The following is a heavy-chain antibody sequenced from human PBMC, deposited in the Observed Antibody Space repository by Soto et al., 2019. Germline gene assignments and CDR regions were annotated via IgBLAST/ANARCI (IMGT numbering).Heavy chain of an antibody. D-gene: IGHD1-26*01. CDR2: ITGNSDET. J-gene: IGHJ3*01. V-gene: IGHV3-23*01. CDR3: VKRGANWGAFDV. CDR1: GFTFSTYV. Sequence: EMQLLESGGGLVQPGGSLRLSCAASGFTFSTYVMSWIRQAPGKGLEWVSSITGNSDETFYAYSVRGRFTISRDNSNSRVYMQMNSLRAEDTALYYCVKRGANWGAFDVWGQGTVVTVSS.